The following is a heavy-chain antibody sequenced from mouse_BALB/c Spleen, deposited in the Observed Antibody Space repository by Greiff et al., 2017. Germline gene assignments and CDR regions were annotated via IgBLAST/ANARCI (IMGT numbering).Heavy chain of an antibody. V-gene: IGHV1-67*01. CDR2: ISIYYDNT. CDR1: GYTFTDYA. CDR3: ARGLSYYGSSYVAKNYYAMDY. J-gene: IGHJ4*01. Sequence: QVQLQQSGPELVRPGESVKISCKGSGYTFTDYAMHWVKQSHAKSLEWIGVISIYYDNTNYNQKFKGKATMTVDKSSSTAYMELARLTSEDSAIYYCARGLSYYGSSYVAKNYYAMDYWGQGTSVTVSS. D-gene: IGHD1-1*01.